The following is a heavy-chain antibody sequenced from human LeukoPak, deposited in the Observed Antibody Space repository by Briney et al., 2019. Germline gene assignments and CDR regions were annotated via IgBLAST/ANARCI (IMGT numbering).Heavy chain of an antibody. CDR1: GFTFSIYG. CDR3: AKDLADYDILTGYYPGDY. J-gene: IGHJ4*02. CDR2: ISDNGGNT. V-gene: IGHV3-23*01. Sequence: GGSLRLSCAASGFTFSIYGMGWVRQAPGKGLEWVSSISDNGGNTYYADSVKGRFTISRDNSKNTLYLQMNSLRAEDTAVYYCAKDLADYDILTGYYPGDYWGQGTLVTVSS. D-gene: IGHD3-9*01.